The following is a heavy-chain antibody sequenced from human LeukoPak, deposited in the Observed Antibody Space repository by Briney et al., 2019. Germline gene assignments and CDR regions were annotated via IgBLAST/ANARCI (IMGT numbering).Heavy chain of an antibody. CDR2: ISGSGGST. D-gene: IGHD1-14*01. CDR3: AKSRHPGSCTWYIDY. Sequence: PGGSLRLSCAASRFTFSSYAMSWVRQAPGKGLECVSAISGSGGSTYYADSVKGRFTISRDNSKNTLYLQMNSLRPEDTAVYYCAKSRHPGSCTWYIDYWGQGTLVTVFS. CDR1: RFTFSSYA. J-gene: IGHJ4*02. V-gene: IGHV3-23*01.